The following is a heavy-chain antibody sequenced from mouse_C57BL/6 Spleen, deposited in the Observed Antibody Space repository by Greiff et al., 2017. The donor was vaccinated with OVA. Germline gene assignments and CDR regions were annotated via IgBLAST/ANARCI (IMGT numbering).Heavy chain of an antibody. V-gene: IGHV5-16*01. CDR1: GFTFSDYY. Sequence: EVQLQESEGGLVQPGSSMKLSCTASGFTFSDYYMAWVRQVPEKGLEWVANINYDGSSTYYLDSLKSRFIISRDNAKNILYLQMSSLKSEDTATYYCARDNYGSSYRAMDYWGQGTSVTVSS. CDR2: INYDGSST. J-gene: IGHJ4*01. CDR3: ARDNYGSSYRAMDY. D-gene: IGHD1-1*01.